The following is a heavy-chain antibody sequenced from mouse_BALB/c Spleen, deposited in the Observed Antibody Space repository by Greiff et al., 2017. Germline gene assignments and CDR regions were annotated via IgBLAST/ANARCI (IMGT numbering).Heavy chain of an antibody. J-gene: IGHJ3*01. V-gene: IGHV5-6-5*01. CDR3: ARGTGNDYDAWFAY. CDR2: ISSGGST. Sequence: DVQLQESGGGLVKPGGSLKLYCAASGFTFSSYAMSWVRQTPEKRLEWVASISSGGSTYYPDSVKGRFTISRDNARNILYLQMSSLRSEDTAMYYCARGTGNDYDAWFAYWGQGTLVTVSA. CDR1: GFTFSSYA. D-gene: IGHD2-4*01.